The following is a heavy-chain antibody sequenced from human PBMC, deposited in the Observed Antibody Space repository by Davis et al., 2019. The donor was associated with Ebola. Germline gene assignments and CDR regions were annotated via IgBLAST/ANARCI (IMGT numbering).Heavy chain of an antibody. CDR1: GFTFSSYW. V-gene: IGHV3-7*01. Sequence: PGGSLRLSCAASGFTFSSYWMSWVRQAPGKGLEWVANIKQDGSEKYYVDSVKGRFTISRDNAKNSLYLQMNSLRAEDTAVYYCARDHGAYSSSTPWGYWGQGTLVTVSS. CDR2: IKQDGSEK. J-gene: IGHJ4*02. CDR3: ARDHGAYSSSTPWGY. D-gene: IGHD6-13*01.